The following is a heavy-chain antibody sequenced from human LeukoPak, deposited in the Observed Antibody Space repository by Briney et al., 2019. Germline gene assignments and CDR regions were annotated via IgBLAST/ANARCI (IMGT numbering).Heavy chain of an antibody. CDR3: ARAVEMATISLGFFDY. CDR1: GFTFSSFW. D-gene: IGHD5-24*01. J-gene: IGHJ4*02. V-gene: IGHV3-7*01. CDR2: IKQDGSEK. Sequence: GGSLRLSCAASGFTFSSFWMSWVRQAPGKGLEWVANIKQDGSEKYYVDSVKGRFTISRDNAKNSLYLQMNSLRAEDTAVYYCARAVEMATISLGFFDYWGQGTLVTVSS.